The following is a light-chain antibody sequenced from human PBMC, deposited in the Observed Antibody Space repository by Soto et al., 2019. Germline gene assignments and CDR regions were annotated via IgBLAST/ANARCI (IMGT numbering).Light chain of an antibody. Sequence: DIQMTQSPSSLSASVGDGVTITCRASQSISIYLNWYQQKPGKAPKLLIYAASSLQSGVPSRFSGSGSGTDFTLTISSLQPEEFATYYCQQSYSTTWTFGQGTKVEIK. CDR1: QSISIY. CDR2: AAS. CDR3: QQSYSTTWT. J-gene: IGKJ1*01. V-gene: IGKV1-39*01.